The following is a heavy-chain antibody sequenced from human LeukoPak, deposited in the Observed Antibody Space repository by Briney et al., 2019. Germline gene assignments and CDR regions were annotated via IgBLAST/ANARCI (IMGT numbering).Heavy chain of an antibody. CDR3: TTIDSSYYGSGSYLRDY. D-gene: IGHD3-10*01. V-gene: IGHV3-15*01. CDR2: IKSKTDGGTT. J-gene: IGHJ4*02. CDR1: GFTFSNAW. Sequence: NAGGSLRLSCAASGFTFSNAWMSWVRQAPGKGLEWVGRIKSKTDGGTTDYAAPVKGRFTISRDDSKNTLYLQMNSLKTDDTAVYYCTTIDSSYYGSGSYLRDYWGQGTLVTVSS.